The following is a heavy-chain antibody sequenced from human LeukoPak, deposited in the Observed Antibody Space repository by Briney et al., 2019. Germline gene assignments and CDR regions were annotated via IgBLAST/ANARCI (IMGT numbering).Heavy chain of an antibody. V-gene: IGHV4-59*08. CDR2: IYVTGNR. D-gene: IGHD3-16*02. CDR1: GGSIKTLY. J-gene: IGHJ6*03. CDR3: ARHIGGGIEDMDV. Sequence: PWAMLFSSYTEDGGSIKTLYWSWVRQTTRKRLEWIGYIYVTGNRYNPYLQSRVTISVDTSRNQFFLKMSSVTAADTAVYYCARHIGGGIEDMDVWGKGTKVTVSS.